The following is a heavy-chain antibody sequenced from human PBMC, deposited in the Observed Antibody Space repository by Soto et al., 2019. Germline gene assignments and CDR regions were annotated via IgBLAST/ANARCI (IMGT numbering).Heavy chain of an antibody. CDR3: ARLGSSGWYQGSYFDY. CDR1: GGSISRGPYY. V-gene: IGHV4-39*01. J-gene: IGHJ4*02. CDR2: ISHSGRN. D-gene: IGHD6-19*01. Sequence: QLQLQESGPGLVKPPETLSLTCTVSGGSISRGPYYWGWVRQPPGKGLEWIGTISHSGRNYYNPSLKGRVTISADTSKHQFSLRLTSVTAADTAVYFCARLGSSGWYQGSYFDYWGQGTLVTVSS.